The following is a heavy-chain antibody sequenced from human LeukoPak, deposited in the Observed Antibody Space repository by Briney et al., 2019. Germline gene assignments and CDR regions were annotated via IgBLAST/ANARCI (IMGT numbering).Heavy chain of an antibody. CDR1: GGSISSGGYY. CDR3: AGAGPGFYYDSSGYYSFSDYGMDV. D-gene: IGHD3-22*01. Sequence: PSQTLSLTCTVSGGSISSGGYYWSWIRQHPGKGLEWIGYIYYSGSTYYNPSLKSRVTISVDTSKNQFSLKLSSVTAADTAVYYCAGAGPGFYYDSSGYYSFSDYGMDVWGQGTTVTVSS. V-gene: IGHV4-31*03. CDR2: IYYSGST. J-gene: IGHJ6*02.